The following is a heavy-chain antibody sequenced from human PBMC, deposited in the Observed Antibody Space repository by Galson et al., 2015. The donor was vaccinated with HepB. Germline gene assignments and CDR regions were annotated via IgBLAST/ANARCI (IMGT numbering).Heavy chain of an antibody. CDR2: ISSSSSYI. V-gene: IGHV3-21*03. D-gene: IGHD4-11*01. Sequence: SLRLSCAASGFTFSSYSMNWVRQAPGEGLEWVSSISSSSSYIYYADSVKGRFTISRDNAKNSLYLQMNSLRAEDTAVYYCARVSMTTLGDVWGQGTTVTVSS. CDR1: GFTFSSYS. J-gene: IGHJ6*02. CDR3: ARVSMTTLGDV.